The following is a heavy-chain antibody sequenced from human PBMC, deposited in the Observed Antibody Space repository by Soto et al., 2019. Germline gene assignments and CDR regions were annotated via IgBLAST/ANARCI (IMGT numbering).Heavy chain of an antibody. V-gene: IGHV1-18*04. CDR3: ARAIRHYYDSRIHYYFDY. CDR2: ISAYNGNT. D-gene: IGHD3-22*01. J-gene: IGHJ4*02. Sequence: QVQLVQSGAEVKKPGASVKVSCKASGYTFTSYGISWVRQAPGQGLEWMGWISAYNGNTNYAQKLQGRVTMTTDTSTSTAYMELRSLRSDDTAVYYCARAIRHYYDSRIHYYFDYWGQGTLVTVSS. CDR1: GYTFTSYG.